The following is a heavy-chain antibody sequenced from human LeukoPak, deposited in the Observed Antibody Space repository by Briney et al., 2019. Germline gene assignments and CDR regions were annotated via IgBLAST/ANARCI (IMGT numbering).Heavy chain of an antibody. Sequence: ASVKVSCKASGYTFTYYYIHWVRQAPGQGLEWMGKINPSNGNTNYAQKLQGRVTMTTDTSTSTAYVELRSLRSGDTAVYYCARGVDSGSYYVMDYWGQGTLVTVSS. J-gene: IGHJ4*02. CDR3: ARGVDSGSYYVMDY. V-gene: IGHV1-18*04. CDR1: GYTFTYYY. CDR2: INPSNGNT. D-gene: IGHD1-26*01.